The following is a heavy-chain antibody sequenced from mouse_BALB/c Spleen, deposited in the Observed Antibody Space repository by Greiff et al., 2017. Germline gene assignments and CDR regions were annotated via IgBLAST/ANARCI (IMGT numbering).Heavy chain of an antibody. J-gene: IGHJ4*01. Sequence: EGKLMESGGGLVKLGGSLKLSCAASGFTFSSYYMSWVRQTPEKRLELVAAINSNGGSTYYPDTVKGRFTISRDNAKNTLYLQMSSLKSEDTALYYCARHPLQYGNYGGAMDYWGQGTSVTVSS. V-gene: IGHV5-6-2*01. CDR3: ARHPLQYGNYGGAMDY. CDR2: INSNGGST. D-gene: IGHD2-10*02. CDR1: GFTFSSYY.